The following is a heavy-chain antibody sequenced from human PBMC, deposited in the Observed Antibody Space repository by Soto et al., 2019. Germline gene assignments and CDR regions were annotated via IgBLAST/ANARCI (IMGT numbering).Heavy chain of an antibody. Sequence: GGSLRLSCAASGFMFSSYDMSWVRQAPGKWLEWVSAISGSGGSTNYADSVMGRFTISRDNSKNTLYLQMNSLRAEDTAVYYCANRDTSMINRYYYGMDVWGQGXTVTVSS. CDR2: ISGSGGST. V-gene: IGHV3-23*01. J-gene: IGHJ6*02. CDR1: GFMFSSYD. CDR3: ANRDTSMINRYYYGMDV. D-gene: IGHD5-18*01.